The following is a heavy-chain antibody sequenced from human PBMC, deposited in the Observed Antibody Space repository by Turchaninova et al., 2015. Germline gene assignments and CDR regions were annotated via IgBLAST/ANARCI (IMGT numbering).Heavy chain of an antibody. J-gene: IGHJ4*02. CDR1: GFTFSSYG. Sequence: QVQLVESGGGGVQPGRSRRLPCAASGFTFSSYGMHWVRQAPGKGLEWVAVISYDGSNKYYADSVKGRFTISRDNSKNTLYLQMNSLRAEDTAVYYCAKSEAAAADYWGQGTLVTVSS. CDR3: AKSEAAAADY. V-gene: IGHV3-30*18. D-gene: IGHD6-13*01. CDR2: ISYDGSNK.